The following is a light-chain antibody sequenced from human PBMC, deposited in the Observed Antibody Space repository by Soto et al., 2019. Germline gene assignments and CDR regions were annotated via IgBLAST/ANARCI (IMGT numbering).Light chain of an antibody. CDR2: KNN. J-gene: IGLJ2*01. V-gene: IGLV1-44*01. CDR3: AAWDDSLNGVL. Sequence: QSVLTQQPSASGTPGQRVTISCSGSSSNIGNNTVNWYQQLPGTAHKFLIYKNNQPPSGVPGRFSGSKSGTSASLAISGLQSEDEADYYCAAWDDSLNGVLFGGGTKVTVL. CDR1: SSNIGNNT.